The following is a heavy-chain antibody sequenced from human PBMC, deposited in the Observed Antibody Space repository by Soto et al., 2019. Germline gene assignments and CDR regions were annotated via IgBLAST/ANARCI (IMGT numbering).Heavy chain of an antibody. CDR1: GLTFSSYS. D-gene: IGHD1-26*01. J-gene: IGHJ5*02. CDR3: ARTEGVVGVRSRWFDP. CDR2: ISYDGSNK. Sequence: LRLSCAASGLTFSSYSMNWVRQAPGKGLEWVAVISYDGSNKYYADPVKGRFTISRDNSKNTLYLQMNSLRVEDTAAYYCARTEGVVGVRSRWFDPWGQGTLVTVSS. V-gene: IGHV3-30-3*01.